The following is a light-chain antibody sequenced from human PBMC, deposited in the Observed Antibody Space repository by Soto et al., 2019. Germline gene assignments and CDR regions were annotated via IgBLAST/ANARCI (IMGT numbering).Light chain of an antibody. CDR1: QSVSSY. J-gene: IGKJ4*01. V-gene: IGKV3-11*01. CDR2: DAS. CDR3: QQRSNGGT. Sequence: EIVLTQSPATLSLSPGERATLSCRASQSVSSYLAWYQQKLGQAPRLLIYDASNMATGIPARFSGSGSGTDFTLTISSLESEDFAVYYCQQRSNGGTFGGGTKVEIK.